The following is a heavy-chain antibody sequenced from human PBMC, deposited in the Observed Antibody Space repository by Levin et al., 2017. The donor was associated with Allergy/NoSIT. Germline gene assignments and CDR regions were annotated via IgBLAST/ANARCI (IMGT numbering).Heavy chain of an antibody. CDR1: GFTFSDYF. V-gene: IGHV3-11*01. J-gene: IGHJ2*01. Sequence: GGSLRLSCAASGFTFSDYFMTWIRQAPGKGLEWVSYISYSGSNTYYADSVKGRFTISRDNGEKSLYLQMNSLRAEDTAVYYCARDVGGWYFDLWGRGTLFSVSS. D-gene: IGHD4-23*01. CDR2: ISYSGSNT. CDR3: ARDVGGWYFDL.